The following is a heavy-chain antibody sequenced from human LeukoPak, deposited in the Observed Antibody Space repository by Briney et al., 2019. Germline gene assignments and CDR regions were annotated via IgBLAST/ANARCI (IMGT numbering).Heavy chain of an antibody. V-gene: IGHV1-24*01. Sequence: ASVKVSCKASGYTFTSYGISWVRQAPGQGLEWMGGFDPEDGETIYAQKFQGRVTMTEDTSTDTAYMELSSLRSEDTAVYYCARAAYGYDAFDIWGQGTMVTVSS. CDR2: FDPEDGET. CDR1: GYTFTSYG. D-gene: IGHD5-18*01. CDR3: ARAAYGYDAFDI. J-gene: IGHJ3*02.